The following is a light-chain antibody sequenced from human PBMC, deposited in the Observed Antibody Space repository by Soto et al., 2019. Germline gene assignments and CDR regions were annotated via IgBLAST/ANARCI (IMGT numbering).Light chain of an antibody. Sequence: ESVLTQSPGTLSLSPGERATLSCRASQSVRTYLAWYQQKVGQAPRLLLYDASSRATGIPDRFSGSGSGTDFTLTISRLEPEDFAVYYCQYCGESPQTFGQGTKVDIK. CDR2: DAS. CDR3: QYCGESPQT. CDR1: QSVRTY. V-gene: IGKV3-20*01. J-gene: IGKJ1*01.